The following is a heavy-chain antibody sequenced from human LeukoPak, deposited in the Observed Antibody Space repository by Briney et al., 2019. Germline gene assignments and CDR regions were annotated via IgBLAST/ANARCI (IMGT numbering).Heavy chain of an antibody. J-gene: IGHJ4*02. D-gene: IGHD5-24*01. CDR1: GFTFSSYG. CDR2: ISYDGSNK. CDR3: ARGGGSSGWLQFDF. V-gene: IGHV3-30*03. Sequence: PGRSLRLSCAASGFTFSSYGMHWVRQAPGKGLEWVAVISYDGSNKYYADSVKGRFTISRDNSKNMLYLQLNSLRAEDTAVYYCARGGGSSGWLQFDFWGQGTLVTVSS.